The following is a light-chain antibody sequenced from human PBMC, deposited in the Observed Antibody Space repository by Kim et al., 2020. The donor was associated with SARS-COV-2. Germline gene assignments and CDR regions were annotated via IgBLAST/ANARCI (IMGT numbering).Light chain of an antibody. Sequence: SASVGDIVNLTCRASESISRYLNWYQQKPGKAPNVLIYGASSLQSGVPSRFSGSGSGRDFSLTINSLQPEDFATYYCQQSYSTPVTFGQGTKLEI. CDR3: QQSYSTPVT. V-gene: IGKV1-39*01. CDR2: GAS. CDR1: ESISRY. J-gene: IGKJ2*01.